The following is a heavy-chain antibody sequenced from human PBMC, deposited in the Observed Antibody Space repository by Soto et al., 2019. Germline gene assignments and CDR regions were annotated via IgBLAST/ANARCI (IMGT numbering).Heavy chain of an antibody. CDR1: GYTFISYL. Sequence: GASVKVSCKASGYTFISYLIHWMRQAPGQGLEWMGIINPNGGSTNYARKFQGRVTMTRDTSTSTVYMELSSLRSEDTAVYYCARAPRGNYGYPSYFDYWGQGTLVTVS. D-gene: IGHD3-10*01. CDR2: INPNGGST. J-gene: IGHJ4*02. V-gene: IGHV1-46*01. CDR3: ARAPRGNYGYPSYFDY.